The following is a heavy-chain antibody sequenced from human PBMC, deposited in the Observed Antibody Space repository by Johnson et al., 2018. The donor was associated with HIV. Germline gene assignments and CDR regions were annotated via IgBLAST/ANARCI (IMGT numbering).Heavy chain of an antibody. CDR2: IRYDGDIT. D-gene: IGHD3-22*01. CDR1: GFTFSSYG. J-gene: IGHJ3*01. CDR3: AKGHSSGYPKDAFDL. V-gene: IGHV3-30*02. Sequence: QVQLVESGGGVVQPGMSLRLSCAASGFTFSSYGMHWVHQSPGKGLEWVAFIRYDGDITYYVDSVKGRFTISRDNSKNTLYLQMNSLRTEDTARYYCAKGHSSGYPKDAFDLWGQGTIVTVSS.